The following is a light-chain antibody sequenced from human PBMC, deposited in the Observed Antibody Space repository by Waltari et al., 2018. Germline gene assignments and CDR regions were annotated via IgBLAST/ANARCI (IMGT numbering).Light chain of an antibody. CDR2: NNN. CDR1: SSNIGGGYD. Sequence: QSVLTQPPSVSGAPGQRVTISCTGSSSNIGGGYDVQWYQQLPGTAPKLLIYNNNNPPSGVPDRFSGSKSGTSASLAITGLQAEDEADYYCQSYDISLSGSLFGGGTKLTVL. CDR3: QSYDISLSGSL. J-gene: IGLJ2*01. V-gene: IGLV1-40*01.